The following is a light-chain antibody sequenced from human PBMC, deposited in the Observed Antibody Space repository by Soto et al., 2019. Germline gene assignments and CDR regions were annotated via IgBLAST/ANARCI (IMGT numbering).Light chain of an antibody. CDR1: SSDVGAYDY. CDR2: DVS. J-gene: IGLJ1*01. CDR3: SSYTSSSTLYV. V-gene: IGLV2-14*03. Sequence: QSVLTQPASVSGSPGQSITISCTGTSSDVGAYDYVSWYQQHPGKAPKLMIYDVSNRPSGVSNRFSGSESGNTASLTISGLQAEDEADYYCSSYTSSSTLYVFGTGTKVTVL.